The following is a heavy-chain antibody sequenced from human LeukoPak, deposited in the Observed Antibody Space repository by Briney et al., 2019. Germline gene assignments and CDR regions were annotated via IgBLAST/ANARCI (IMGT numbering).Heavy chain of an antibody. V-gene: IGHV3-21*01. Sequence: GGSLRLSCAASGFTFSSYNMNWVRQAPGKGLEWVSSISSSSSYIYYADSVKGRFTISRDNAKNSLYLQMNSLRAEDTAVYYCARDGLHLGLGAFDIWGQGTMVTVSS. D-gene: IGHD3-16*01. J-gene: IGHJ3*02. CDR2: ISSSSSYI. CDR3: ARDGLHLGLGAFDI. CDR1: GFTFSSYN.